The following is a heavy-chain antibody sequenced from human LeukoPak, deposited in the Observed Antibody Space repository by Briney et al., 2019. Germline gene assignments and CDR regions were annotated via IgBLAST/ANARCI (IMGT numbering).Heavy chain of an antibody. CDR2: ISGSGGST. CDR3: AKAPGKVTTSFTGWIDY. J-gene: IGHJ4*02. V-gene: IGHV3-23*01. Sequence: GGSLRLSCAASGFTFSSYAMSWVRQAPGKGLEWVSAISGSGGSTYYADSVKGRFTISRDNSKNTLYLQMNSLRAEDTAVYYCAKAPGKVTTSFTGWIDYWGQGTLVTVSS. CDR1: GFTFSSYA. D-gene: IGHD4-11*01.